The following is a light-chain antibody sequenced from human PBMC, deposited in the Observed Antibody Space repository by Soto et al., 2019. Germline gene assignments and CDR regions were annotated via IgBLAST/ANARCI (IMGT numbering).Light chain of an antibody. CDR3: QQYLNVPLT. CDR1: QGISSY. CDR2: DAS. J-gene: IGKJ5*01. Sequence: AIRMTQSPSSFSASTGDRVTITCRASQGISSYLAWYQQKPGKAPKLLIYDASNLETGVPSRFSGSGSGTDFTLTISSLRPEDIATYYCQQYLNVPLTFGQGTRLEI. V-gene: IGKV1-8*01.